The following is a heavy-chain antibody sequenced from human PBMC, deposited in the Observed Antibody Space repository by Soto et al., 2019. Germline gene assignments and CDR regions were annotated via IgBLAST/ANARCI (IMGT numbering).Heavy chain of an antibody. D-gene: IGHD6-19*01. V-gene: IGHV4-59*08. CDR1: GGSISSSY. Sequence: QVQLQESGPGLVKPSETLSLTCTVSGGSISSSYWSWIRQPPGKGLEWIGFIYYSGSTNYNPSLESRVTISVDTSKNQFSLKLSSVTAADTAVYYCASYSSGWETFDYWGQGTLVTVSS. CDR2: IYYSGST. J-gene: IGHJ4*02. CDR3: ASYSSGWETFDY.